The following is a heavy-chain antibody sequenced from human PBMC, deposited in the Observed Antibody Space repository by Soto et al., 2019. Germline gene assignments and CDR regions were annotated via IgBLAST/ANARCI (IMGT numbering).Heavy chain of an antibody. CDR2: IGTAGDT. J-gene: IGHJ4*02. Sequence: GGSLRLSCAASGFTFSSYDMHWVRQATGKGLEWVSAIGTAGDTYYPGSVKGRFTISRENAKNSLYLQMNSLRAGDTAVYYCARDGSPHDYGDATLDYWGQGTLVTVSS. CDR3: ARDGSPHDYGDATLDY. V-gene: IGHV3-13*01. D-gene: IGHD4-17*01. CDR1: GFTFSSYD.